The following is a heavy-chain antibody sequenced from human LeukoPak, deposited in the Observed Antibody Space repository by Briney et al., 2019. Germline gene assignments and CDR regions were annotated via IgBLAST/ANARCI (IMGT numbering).Heavy chain of an antibody. D-gene: IGHD3-22*01. CDR3: ARALTIDYYDSSGYRY. CDR1: GFTFSSYW. Sequence: TGGSLRLSCAASGFTFSSYWMSWVRQAPGKGLEWVANIKQDGSEKYYVDSVKGRFTISRDNAKNSLYLQMNSLRAEDTAVYYCARALTIDYYDSSGYRYWGQGTLVTVSS. V-gene: IGHV3-7*01. CDR2: IKQDGSEK. J-gene: IGHJ4*02.